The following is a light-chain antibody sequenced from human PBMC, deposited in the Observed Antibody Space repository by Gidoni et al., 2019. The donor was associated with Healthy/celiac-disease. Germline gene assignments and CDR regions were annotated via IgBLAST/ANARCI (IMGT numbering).Light chain of an antibody. J-gene: IGLJ1*01. CDR3: SSYTSSSTPYV. CDR1: RSDVGGYNY. V-gene: IGLV2-14*01. CDR2: EVS. Sequence: QSALTQPASVSGSPGQSITISCPGTRSDVGGYNYVSWYQQHPGKAPKPMIYEVSNRPSGVSNRFSGSKSGNTASLTISGLQAEDEADYYCSSYTSSSTPYVFGTGTKVTVL.